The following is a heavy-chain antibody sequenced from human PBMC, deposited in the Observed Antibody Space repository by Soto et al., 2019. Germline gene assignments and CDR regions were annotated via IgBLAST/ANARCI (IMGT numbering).Heavy chain of an antibody. V-gene: IGHV4-4*02. CDR2: IYHSGST. CDR1: GGSISTDNW. D-gene: IGHD5-12*01. J-gene: IGHJ4*02. CDR3: ARGGRWLFDY. Sequence: QVQLEESGPGLVKPSGTLSLTCAVSGGSISTDNWWSWVRQAPGKGLEWVGEIYHSGSTNYNPSHKSRLTISIDKSKDQFSLDVRSVTAADTAVYYCARGGRWLFDYWGQGTLVTVSS.